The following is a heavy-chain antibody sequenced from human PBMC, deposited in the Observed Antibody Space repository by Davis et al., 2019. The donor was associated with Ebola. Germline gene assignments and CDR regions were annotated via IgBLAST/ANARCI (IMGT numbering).Heavy chain of an antibody. J-gene: IGHJ6*02. CDR3: AAGERYSSSWGTYYYYGMDV. CDR2: INAGNGNT. CDR1: GYTFSNYA. V-gene: IGHV1-3*01. D-gene: IGHD6-13*01. Sequence: ASVKVSCKASGYTFSNYAVHWVRQAPGQRLEWMGWINAGNGNTKYSQKFQGRVTISRDTSASTAYMELSILKSEDTAVYYCAAGERYSSSWGTYYYYGMDVWGQGTTVTVSS.